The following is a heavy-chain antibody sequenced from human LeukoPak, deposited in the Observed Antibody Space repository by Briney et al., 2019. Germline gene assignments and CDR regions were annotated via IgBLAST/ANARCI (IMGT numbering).Heavy chain of an antibody. J-gene: IGHJ4*02. CDR3: AKDLSVGATTPPGDY. Sequence: ASVKVSCKASGYTFTSYYMHWVRQAPGQGLEWMGIINPSGGSTSYAQKFQGRVTMTRDTSTSTVYMELSSLRAEDTAVYYCAKDLSVGATTPPGDYWGQGTLVTVSS. CDR2: INPSGGST. D-gene: IGHD1-26*01. V-gene: IGHV1-46*01. CDR1: GYTFTSYY.